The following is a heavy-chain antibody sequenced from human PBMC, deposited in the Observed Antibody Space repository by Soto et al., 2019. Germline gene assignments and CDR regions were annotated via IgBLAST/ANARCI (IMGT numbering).Heavy chain of an antibody. CDR1: GGSISSYY. V-gene: IGHV4-59*08. Sequence: PSETLSLTWTVSGGSISSYYWIWIRQPPGKGLEWIGYIYYSGSTNYNPSLKSRVTISVDTSKNQFSLKLSSVTAADTAVYYCARAPLAGGYDLYYFDYWGQGTLVTVSS. CDR3: ARAPLAGGYDLYYFDY. CDR2: IYYSGST. D-gene: IGHD5-12*01. J-gene: IGHJ4*02.